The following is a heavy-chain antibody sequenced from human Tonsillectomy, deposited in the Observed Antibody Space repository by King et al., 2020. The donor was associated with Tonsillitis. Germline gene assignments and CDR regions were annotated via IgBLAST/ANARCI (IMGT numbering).Heavy chain of an antibody. D-gene: IGHD3-22*01. J-gene: IGHJ4*02. CDR3: SRDQNYYDSSGYYRGGFDY. CDR1: GGSISSYY. CDR2: IYYSGST. Sequence: QLQESGPVLVKPSETLSLTCTVSGGSISSYYWSWIRQPPGKGLEWIGYIYYSGSTNYNPSLKSRVTISVDTSKNQFSLKLRSVTAADTAVYYCSRDQNYYDSSGYYRGGFDYWGQGTLVTVSS. V-gene: IGHV4-59*01.